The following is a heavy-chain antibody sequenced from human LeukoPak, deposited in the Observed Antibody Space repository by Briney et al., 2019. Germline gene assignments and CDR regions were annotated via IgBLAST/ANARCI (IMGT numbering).Heavy chain of an antibody. CDR1: GFIFSPYA. J-gene: IGHJ4*02. D-gene: IGHD3-22*01. Sequence: LPGGSLRLSCSASGFIFSPYAMHWVRQAPGKGLEYVSTISSNGGSTYYADSVKGRFTTSRDNSKNTLYLQMSSLRTEDTAVYYCVKPNYDSSGYPNYFDSWGQGTLVTVSS. CDR2: ISSNGGST. CDR3: VKPNYDSSGYPNYFDS. V-gene: IGHV3-64D*06.